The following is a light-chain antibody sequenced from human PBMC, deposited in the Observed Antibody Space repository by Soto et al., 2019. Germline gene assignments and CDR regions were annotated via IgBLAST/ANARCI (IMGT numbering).Light chain of an antibody. CDR1: QNVISN. Sequence: EIVMTQSPGTLSVSPGERATLSCRASQNVISNLAWYQQRPGQAPRLLIYSASTRATGIPARFSGSGSGTEFTLTISSLQSGDAAVYYCQQYYELPRGTFGQGTKVDIK. CDR2: SAS. V-gene: IGKV3-15*01. CDR3: QQYYELPRGT. J-gene: IGKJ1*01.